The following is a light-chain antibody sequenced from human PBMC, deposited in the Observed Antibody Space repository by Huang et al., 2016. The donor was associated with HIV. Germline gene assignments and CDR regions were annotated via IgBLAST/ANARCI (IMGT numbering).Light chain of an antibody. CDR3: QQRTNWPPGFT. Sequence: EIVLTQSPATLSLSPGERATLSCRASQSVGGYFSWYQQKPGQEPRLLIYDASNSATGIPARVSGSGSGTDFTLTISSLGPEDFAVYYCQQRTNWPPGFTFGPGTKVDIK. CDR2: DAS. CDR1: QSVGGY. J-gene: IGKJ3*01. V-gene: IGKV3-11*01.